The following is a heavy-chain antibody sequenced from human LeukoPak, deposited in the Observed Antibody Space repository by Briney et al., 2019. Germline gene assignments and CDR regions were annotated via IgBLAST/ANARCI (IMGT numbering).Heavy chain of an antibody. CDR2: ISYDGSNK. D-gene: IGHD2-15*01. CDR3: AKAIVVVVAAKSYYYYGMDV. V-gene: IGHV3-30-3*01. CDR1: GFTFSSYA. Sequence: GRPLRLSCAASGFTFSSYAMHWVRQAPGKGLEWVAVISYDGSNKYYADSVKGRFTISRDNSKNTLYLQMNSLRAEDTAVYYCAKAIVVVVAAKSYYYYGMDVWGKGTTVTVSS. J-gene: IGHJ6*04.